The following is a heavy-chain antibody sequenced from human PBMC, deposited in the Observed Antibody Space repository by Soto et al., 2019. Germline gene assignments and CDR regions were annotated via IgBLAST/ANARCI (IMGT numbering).Heavy chain of an antibody. D-gene: IGHD6-13*01. Sequence: GESLKISCKGSGYSFTSYWISWVRQMPGKGLEWMGRIDPSDSYTNYSPSFQGHVTISADKSISTAYLQWSSLKASDTAMYYCARQLVSSSWPLDYWGQGTLVTVSS. CDR2: IDPSDSYT. CDR3: ARQLVSSSWPLDY. CDR1: GYSFTSYW. V-gene: IGHV5-10-1*01. J-gene: IGHJ4*02.